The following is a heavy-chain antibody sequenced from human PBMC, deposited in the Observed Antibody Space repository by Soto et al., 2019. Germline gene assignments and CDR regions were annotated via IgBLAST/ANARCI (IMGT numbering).Heavy chain of an antibody. Sequence: GASVKVSCKASGYTFTGHYMHWVRQAPGQGLEWMGWINPNSGGTNYAQKFQGWVTMTRDTSISTAYMELSRLRSDDTAVYYCARARGYSPQPPPDGMHVGGKGPTVTVSS. CDR1: GYTFTGHY. CDR2: INPNSGGT. CDR3: ARARGYSPQPPPDGMHV. D-gene: IGHD5-18*01. V-gene: IGHV1-2*04. J-gene: IGHJ6*04.